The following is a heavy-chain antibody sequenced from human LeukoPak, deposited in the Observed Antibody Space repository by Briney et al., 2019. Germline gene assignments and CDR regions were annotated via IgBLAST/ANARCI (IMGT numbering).Heavy chain of an antibody. J-gene: IGHJ4*02. CDR2: IKQDGSEK. Sequence: GGSLRLSCAASGFAFSSYALHWVRRAPGKGLEWVANIKQDGSEKYYVDSVKGRFTISRDNAKNSLYLQMNSLRAEDTAVYYCARDSYWFGEPPYLDYWGQGTLVTVSS. CDR1: GFAFSSYA. D-gene: IGHD3-10*01. V-gene: IGHV3-7*01. CDR3: ARDSYWFGEPPYLDY.